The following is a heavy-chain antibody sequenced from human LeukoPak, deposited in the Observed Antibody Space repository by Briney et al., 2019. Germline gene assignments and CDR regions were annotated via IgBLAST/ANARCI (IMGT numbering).Heavy chain of an antibody. CDR3: ARDLAGRPGGPHDY. CDR1: GFTFSSYS. D-gene: IGHD6-19*01. Sequence: GGSLRLSCAASGFTFSSYSMNWVRQAPGKGLEWVSSISSSSSYIYYADSVKGRFTISRDNAKNSLYLQMNSLRAEDTAVYYCARDLAGRPGGPHDYWGQGTLVTVSS. V-gene: IGHV3-21*01. CDR2: ISSSSSYI. J-gene: IGHJ4*02.